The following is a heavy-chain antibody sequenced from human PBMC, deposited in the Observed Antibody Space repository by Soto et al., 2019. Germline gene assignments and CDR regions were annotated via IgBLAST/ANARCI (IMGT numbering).Heavy chain of an antibody. CDR1: GFTFSSYA. CDR3: AKNTTTVTTGYYYYGMDV. Sequence: GGSLRLSCAASGFTFSSYAMSWVRQAPGKGLEWVSAISGSGGSTYYADSVKGRFTISRDNSKNTLYLQMNSLRVEDTAVYYCAKNTTTVTTGYYYYGMDVWGQGTTVTVSS. D-gene: IGHD4-4*01. J-gene: IGHJ6*02. CDR2: ISGSGGST. V-gene: IGHV3-23*01.